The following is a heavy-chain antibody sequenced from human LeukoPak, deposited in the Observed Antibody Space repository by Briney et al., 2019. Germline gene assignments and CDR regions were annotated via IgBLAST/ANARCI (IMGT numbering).Heavy chain of an antibody. J-gene: IGHJ4*02. V-gene: IGHV3-21*01. Sequence: GGSLTLSCAASGFTFSSYSMNWVRQAPGKGLEWVSSISSSSSYIYYADSVKGRFTISRDNAKNSLYPQMNSLRAEDTAVYYCATIGVVVVAATPVFDYWGQGTLVTVSS. D-gene: IGHD2-15*01. CDR3: ATIGVVVVAATPVFDY. CDR2: ISSSSSYI. CDR1: GFTFSSYS.